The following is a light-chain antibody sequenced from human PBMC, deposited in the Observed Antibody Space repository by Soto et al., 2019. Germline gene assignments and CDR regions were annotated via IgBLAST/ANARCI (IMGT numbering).Light chain of an antibody. CDR1: SSDVGSDNL. CDR2: EGS. J-gene: IGLJ2*01. Sequence: QFVLTQPASVSGSPGQSITISCTGTSSDVGSDNLVSWYQQYPGKAPKLMLYEGSKRPSGVSNRFSGSKSGNTASLTISGLQADDEADYYCCSYTDSSTRVVFGGGTKLTVL. V-gene: IGLV2-23*01. CDR3: CSYTDSSTRVV.